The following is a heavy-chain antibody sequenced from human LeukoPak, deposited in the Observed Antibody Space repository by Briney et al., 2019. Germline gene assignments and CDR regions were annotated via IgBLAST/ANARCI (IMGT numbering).Heavy chain of an antibody. Sequence: SQTLSLTCAVYGGSFSGYYWSWIRQPPGKGLEWIWEINHSGSTNSNPSLKIRVTISVDTSKIQFSLKLSSVTAADTAVYYGARGRSLVGYYYDSSGNYYPPRWDAAFDIWGQGTMVTVSS. V-gene: IGHV4-34*01. CDR2: INHSGST. CDR3: ARGRSLVGYYYDSSGNYYPPRWDAAFDI. CDR1: GGSFSGYY. J-gene: IGHJ3*02. D-gene: IGHD3-22*01.